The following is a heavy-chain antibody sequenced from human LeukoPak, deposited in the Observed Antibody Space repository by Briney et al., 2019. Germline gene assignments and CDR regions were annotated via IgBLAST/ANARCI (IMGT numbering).Heavy chain of an antibody. J-gene: IGHJ4*02. CDR3: ASNPVSMAFDY. CDR2: TSGDGGST. D-gene: IGHD2/OR15-2a*01. V-gene: IGHV3-43*02. CDR1: GFTFDDYA. Sequence: GGSLRLSCAASGFTFDDYAMHWVRQAPGKGLEWVSLTSGDGGSTYYADSVKGRFTISRDNSKNSLYLQMNSLRTEDTALYYCASNPVSMAFDYWGQGTLVTVSS.